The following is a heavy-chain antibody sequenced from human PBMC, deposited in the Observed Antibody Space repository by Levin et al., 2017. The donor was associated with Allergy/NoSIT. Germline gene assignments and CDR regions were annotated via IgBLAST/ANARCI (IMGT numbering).Heavy chain of an antibody. CDR2: ISSSSSYI. CDR1: GFTFSSYS. D-gene: IGHD2-15*01. CDR3: ARGATTPLVVVVAGALGY. V-gene: IGHV3-21*01. Sequence: GGSLRLSCAASGFTFSSYSMNWVRQAPGKGLEWVSSISSSSSYIYYADSVKGRFTISRDNAKNSLYLQMNSLRAEDTAVYYCARGATTPLVVVVAGALGYWGQGTLVTVSS. J-gene: IGHJ4*02.